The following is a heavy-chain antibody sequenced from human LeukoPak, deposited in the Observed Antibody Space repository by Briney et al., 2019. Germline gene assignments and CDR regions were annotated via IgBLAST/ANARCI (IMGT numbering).Heavy chain of an antibody. CDR3: ARPTMVRGVIDY. CDR1: GGSTSSSSYY. CDR2: VYYSGST. V-gene: IGHV4-39*01. D-gene: IGHD3-10*01. J-gene: IGHJ4*02. Sequence: SETLSLTCTVSGGSTSSSSYYWGWIRQPPGKGLEWIGSVYYSGSTYYNPSLKSRVTISVDTSKNQFSLKLSSVTAADTAVYYCARPTMVRGVIDYWGQGTLVTVSS.